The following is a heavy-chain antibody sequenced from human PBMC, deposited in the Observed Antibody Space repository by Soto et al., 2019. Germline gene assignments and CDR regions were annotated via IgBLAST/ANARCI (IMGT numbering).Heavy chain of an antibody. CDR1: FGSMRSYY. Sequence: SHTLSLTCPVSFGSMRSYYWKWVPQPPVKLLEWICHINYSVSTNYNPSLENRVTISVDRSKNHFSLKLSSVTAGDTAVYFCARDGRLMVRGFTYYYGMEVWGQGTTVTVSS. D-gene: IGHD3-10*01. J-gene: IGHJ6*02. V-gene: IGHV4-59*01. CDR2: INYSVST. CDR3: ARDGRLMVRGFTYYYGMEV.